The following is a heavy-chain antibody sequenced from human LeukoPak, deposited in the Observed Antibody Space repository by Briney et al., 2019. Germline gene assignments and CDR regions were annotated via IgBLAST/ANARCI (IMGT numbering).Heavy chain of an antibody. CDR2: ISGSGGST. D-gene: IGHD3-9*01. V-gene: IGHV3-23*01. CDR3: AKEIQGSYYDILTGYPNDYYFDY. J-gene: IGHJ4*02. Sequence: GGSLRLSCAASGFTFSSYGMSWVRQAPGKGLEWVSAISGSGGSTYYADSVKGRFTISRDNSKNTLYLQMNSLRAEDTAVYYCAKEIQGSYYDILTGYPNDYYFDYWGQGTLVTVSS. CDR1: GFTFSSYG.